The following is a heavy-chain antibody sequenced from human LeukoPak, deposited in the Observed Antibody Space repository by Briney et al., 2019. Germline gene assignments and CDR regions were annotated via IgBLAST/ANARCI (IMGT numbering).Heavy chain of an antibody. CDR2: ISAYNGNT. J-gene: IGHJ4*02. V-gene: IGHV1-18*01. CDR1: GYTFTSYG. D-gene: IGHD3-10*01. CDR3: ARSEGRFGELPPWDFDY. Sequence: AASVKVSCKASGYTFTSYGFSWVRQAPGQGLEWMGWISAYNGNTNYAQKLQGRVTMTTDTSTSTAYMELRSLRSDDTAVYYCARSEGRFGELPPWDFDYWGQGTLVTVSS.